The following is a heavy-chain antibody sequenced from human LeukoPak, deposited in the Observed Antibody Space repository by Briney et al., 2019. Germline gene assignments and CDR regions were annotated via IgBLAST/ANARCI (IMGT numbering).Heavy chain of an antibody. CDR1: GFTVSSNY. Sequence: GGSLRLSCAASGFTVSSNYMSWVRQAPGKGLERVSVIYSGGSTYYADSVKGRFTISRDNSKNTLYLQMNSLRAEDTAVYYCARTTLGKEIFYGDNDAFDIWGQGTMVTVSS. CDR2: IYSGGST. V-gene: IGHV3-53*01. D-gene: IGHD4-17*01. J-gene: IGHJ3*02. CDR3: ARTTLGKEIFYGDNDAFDI.